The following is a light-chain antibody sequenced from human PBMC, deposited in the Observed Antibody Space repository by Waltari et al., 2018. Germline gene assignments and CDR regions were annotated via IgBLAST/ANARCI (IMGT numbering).Light chain of an antibody. V-gene: IGLV1-47*01. CDR3: AAWDDSLSAWM. CDR1: SSNIEKNY. Sequence: QSVLTQPTSASGTPGQRVTISCSGSSSNIEKNYVYGYQQLPGMAPKLLIYTNNQRPSGVPDRFSGAKSGTSASLAISGLRSEDEADYFCAAWDDSLSAWMFGGGTKLTVL. CDR2: TNN. J-gene: IGLJ3*02.